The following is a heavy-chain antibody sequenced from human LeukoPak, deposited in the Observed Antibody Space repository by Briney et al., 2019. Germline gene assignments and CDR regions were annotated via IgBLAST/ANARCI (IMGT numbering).Heavy chain of an antibody. CDR3: AKALVDTAMATGY. D-gene: IGHD5-18*01. Sequence: PGRSLRLTCAASGFTFSSYGMHWVRQAPGKGLEWAAVIWYDGSNKYYADSVKGRFTISRDNSKNTLYLQTNSLRAEDTAVYYCAKALVDTAMATGYWGQGTLVTFSS. J-gene: IGHJ4*02. CDR2: IWYDGSNK. V-gene: IGHV3-33*06. CDR1: GFTFSSYG.